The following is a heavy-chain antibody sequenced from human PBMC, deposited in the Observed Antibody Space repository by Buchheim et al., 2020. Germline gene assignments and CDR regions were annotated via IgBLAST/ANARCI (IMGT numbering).Heavy chain of an antibody. V-gene: IGHV1-18*01. CDR1: DYTFNSYG. D-gene: IGHD2-2*01. Sequence: QVQLVQSGGELKKPGASVKVSCKASDYTFNSYGISWVRQAPGQGLEWMGWISADNGNTNYAQKLQGRVTMTTDTSASTVYMELRSLRSDDTAVYYCARGQYCSGTSCYLTHFDYWGRGTL. J-gene: IGHJ4*02. CDR3: ARGQYCSGTSCYLTHFDY. CDR2: ISADNGNT.